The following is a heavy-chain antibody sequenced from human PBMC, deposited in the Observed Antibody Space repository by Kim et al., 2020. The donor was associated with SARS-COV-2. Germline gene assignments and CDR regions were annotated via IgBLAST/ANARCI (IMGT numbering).Heavy chain of an antibody. V-gene: IGHV3-21*06. Sequence: IYIYYADSVRGRFTISRDNAKNSLSLQMNSLRAADTAIYYCARAVPGFDSWGQGTLVTVSS. J-gene: IGHJ4*02. CDR2: IYI. CDR3: ARAVPGFDS. D-gene: IGHD3-10*01.